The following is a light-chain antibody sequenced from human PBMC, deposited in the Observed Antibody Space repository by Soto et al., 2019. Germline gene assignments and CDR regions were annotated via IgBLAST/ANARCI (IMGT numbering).Light chain of an antibody. V-gene: IGKV1-5*01. CDR2: TAS. J-gene: IGKJ1*01. CDR1: QSISSY. CDR3: QQYNTNSWT. Sequence: DIQMTQSPSSLSASVGDRVIITCRASQSISSYLNWYQQKPGKAPKLLIYTASSLESGVPSRFSGSGSGTEFTLTISSLQPDDFVTYYCQQYNTNSWTFGQGTKVDIK.